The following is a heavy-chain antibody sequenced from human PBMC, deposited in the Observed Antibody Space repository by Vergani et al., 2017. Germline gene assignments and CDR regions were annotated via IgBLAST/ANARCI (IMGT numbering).Heavy chain of an antibody. CDR1: GFTFSSYS. D-gene: IGHD6-13*01. Sequence: EVQLVESGGGLVQPGGFLRLSCAASGFTFSSYSMNWVRQAPGKGLEWVSSISSSSSYIYYADSVKGRFTISRDNAKNSLYLQMNSLRAEDTAVYYCARNHEHSSTGDYWGQGTLVTVSS. CDR3: ARNHEHSSTGDY. CDR2: ISSSSSYI. J-gene: IGHJ4*02. V-gene: IGHV3-21*01.